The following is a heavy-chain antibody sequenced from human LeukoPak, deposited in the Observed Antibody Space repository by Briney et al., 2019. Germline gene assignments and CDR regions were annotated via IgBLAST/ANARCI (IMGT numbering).Heavy chain of an antibody. Sequence: ASVKVSCKASGYTFTDYYMHWLRQAPGQGLEWMGWINPNSCGTNYAQKFRGRVIMHRHRSISKAYIELSRLTSDATAVFYCSRKRKAVAGPDFDYWGQGTLVPVSS. CDR2: INPNSCGT. V-gene: IGHV1-2*02. D-gene: IGHD6-13*01. CDR1: GYTFTDYY. CDR3: SRKRKAVAGPDFDY. J-gene: IGHJ4*02.